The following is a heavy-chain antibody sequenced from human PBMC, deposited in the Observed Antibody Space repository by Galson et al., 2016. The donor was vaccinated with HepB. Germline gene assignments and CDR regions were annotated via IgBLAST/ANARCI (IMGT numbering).Heavy chain of an antibody. J-gene: IGHJ5*02. CDR2: IAGRSTTI. V-gene: IGHV3-11*01. D-gene: IGHD3-3*01. Sequence: SLRLSCAASGFAFSDYYMSWIRQTPGKGPEWIAYIAGRSTTIYLSDSVKGRFTVSRDNTKDSLFLHMADLRAEDTAIYFCARDREPEITMPTFDLWGQGVMVTVSS. CDR3: ARDREPEITMPTFDL. CDR1: GFAFSDYY.